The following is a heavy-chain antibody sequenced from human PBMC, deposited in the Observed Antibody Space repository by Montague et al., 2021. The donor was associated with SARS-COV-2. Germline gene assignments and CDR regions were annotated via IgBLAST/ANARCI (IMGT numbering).Heavy chain of an antibody. D-gene: IGHD6-6*01. Sequence: SETLSLTCSVSGGSFSSTSFYWGWIRQSPGKGLEWVVNFYYNGITYHNLSLKSRVTLSVDPSTVQFFLKLTSVTAADTAVYDCARPRPGSPNNWFDTWGQGILVTVSS. J-gene: IGHJ5*02. V-gene: IGHV4-39*01. CDR3: ARPRPGSPNNWFDT. CDR1: GGSFSSTSFY. CDR2: FYYNGIT.